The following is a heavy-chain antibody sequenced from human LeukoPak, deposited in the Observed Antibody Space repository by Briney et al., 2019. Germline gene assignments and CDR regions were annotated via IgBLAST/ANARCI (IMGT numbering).Heavy chain of an antibody. D-gene: IGHD3-22*01. V-gene: IGHV4-59*01. CDR3: ARAHSGYDSEGCYYDSSAPGAFDI. CDR2: IYYSGST. J-gene: IGHJ3*02. Sequence: SETLSLTCTVSGGSISSYYWSWIRQPPGKGLEWIGYIYYSGSTNYNPSLKSRVTISVDTSKNQFSLKLSSVTAADTAVYYCARAHSGYDSEGCYYDSSAPGAFDIWGQGTMVTVSS. CDR1: GGSISSYY.